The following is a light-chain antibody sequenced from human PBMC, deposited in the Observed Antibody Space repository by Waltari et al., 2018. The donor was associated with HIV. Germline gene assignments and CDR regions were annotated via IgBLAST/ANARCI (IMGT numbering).Light chain of an antibody. CDR1: QSLVYSDGNTY. CDR2: KVS. Sequence: DVVMTQSPLSLPVTLGQPASISCRSSQSLVYSDGNTYLNWFQQRPGQSPRRLIYKVSNRDSGVPDRFSGSGSGTEFTLKISMVEAEDVGVYYCMQGAHWPWTFGQGTKVEIK. J-gene: IGKJ1*01. CDR3: MQGAHWPWT. V-gene: IGKV2-30*01.